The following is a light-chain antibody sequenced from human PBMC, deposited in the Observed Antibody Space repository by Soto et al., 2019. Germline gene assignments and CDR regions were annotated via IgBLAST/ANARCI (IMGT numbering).Light chain of an antibody. CDR1: SSDVGSYNL. J-gene: IGLJ2*01. V-gene: IGLV2-23*02. CDR2: EVS. CDR3: CSYAGSSTL. Sequence: QSVLTQPPSVSGSPGQSITISCTGTSSDVGSYNLVSWYQQHPGKAPKLMIYEVSKRPSGVSNRFSGSKSGNTASLTISGLQAEDEADYYCCSYAGSSTLFGGGTKLTVL.